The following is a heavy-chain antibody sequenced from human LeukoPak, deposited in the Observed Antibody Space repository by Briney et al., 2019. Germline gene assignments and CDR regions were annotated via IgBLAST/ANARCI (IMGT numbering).Heavy chain of an antibody. Sequence: RTGGSLRLSCAASGFTFSNAWMSWVRQAPGKGLEWVSAITNSNGGSTGYGDSVRGRFTISRDNARNTLYLQLSSLRAEDSAVYYCARDTFQPGLIDSWGQGTLVTVSS. D-gene: IGHD2-2*01. CDR3: ARDTFQPGLIDS. CDR2: ITNSNGGST. V-gene: IGHV3-20*04. J-gene: IGHJ4*02. CDR1: GFTFSNAW.